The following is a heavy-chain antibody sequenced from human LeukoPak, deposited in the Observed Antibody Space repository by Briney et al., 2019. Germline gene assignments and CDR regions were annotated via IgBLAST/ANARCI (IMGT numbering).Heavy chain of an antibody. V-gene: IGHV3-21*01. J-gene: IGHJ5*02. Sequence: GGSLRPSCAASGFTFSSYSMNWVRQAPGKGLEWVSSISSSSSYIYYAHSVKGRFTISRDNAKNSLYLQMNSLRAEDTAVYYCARAGTWKNNWFDPWGQGTLVTVSS. CDR1: GFTFSSYS. CDR3: ARAGTWKNNWFDP. D-gene: IGHD6-19*01. CDR2: ISSSSSYI.